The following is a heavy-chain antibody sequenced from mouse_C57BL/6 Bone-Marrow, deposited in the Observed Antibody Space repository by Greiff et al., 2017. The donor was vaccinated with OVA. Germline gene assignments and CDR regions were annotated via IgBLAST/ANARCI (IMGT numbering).Heavy chain of an antibody. J-gene: IGHJ2*01. D-gene: IGHD2-3*01. CDR2: INPNNGGT. CDR1: GYTFTDYY. V-gene: IGHV1-26*01. CDR3: ARGDDGYYSFDY. Sequence: VQLQQSGPELVKPGASVKISCKASGYTFTDYYMNWVKQSHGKSLEWIGDINPNNGGTSYNQKFKGKATLTVDKSSSTAYMELRSLTSEDSAVYYCARGDDGYYSFDYWGQGTTLTVSS.